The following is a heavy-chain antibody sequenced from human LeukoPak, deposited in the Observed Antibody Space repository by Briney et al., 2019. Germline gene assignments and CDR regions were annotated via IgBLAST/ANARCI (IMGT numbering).Heavy chain of an antibody. Sequence: ASVKVSCKASGYTFTGYYTHWVRQAPGQGLGWMGWINPNSGGTNYAQKFQGRVTMTRDTSISTAYMELSRLRSDDTAVYYCARDPIVVVPAAIPFDPWGQGTLVTVSS. CDR2: INPNSGGT. CDR3: ARDPIVVVPAAIPFDP. V-gene: IGHV1-2*02. J-gene: IGHJ5*02. CDR1: GYTFTGYY. D-gene: IGHD2-2*01.